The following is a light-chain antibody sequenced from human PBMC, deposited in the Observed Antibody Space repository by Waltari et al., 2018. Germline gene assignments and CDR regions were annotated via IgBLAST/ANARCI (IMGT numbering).Light chain of an antibody. CDR1: RSSVGNYNL. CDR3: CSYAGSSYV. J-gene: IGLJ1*01. V-gene: IGLV2-23*01. CDR2: EGS. Sequence: QSALTQPASVSGSPGQSITISCPGTRSSVGNYNLASWYQQHPGKAPNLMIYEGSKRPSGVSNRFSGSKSGNTASLTISGLQAEDEADYYCCSYAGSSYVFGTGTKVTVL.